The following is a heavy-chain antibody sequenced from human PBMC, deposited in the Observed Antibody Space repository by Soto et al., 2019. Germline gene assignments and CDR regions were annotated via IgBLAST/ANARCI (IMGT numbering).Heavy chain of an antibody. CDR3: AKGPSGDKVDS. Sequence: SETLSLTCTVSGGSISSGDYYWSWIRQPPGKGLEWIGYIYYSGSTYNNPSLTSRVTISVDTSRNQFSLQLTSVSAADTAVYYCAKGPSGDKVDSWGQGILVTVPS. V-gene: IGHV4-30-4*01. CDR2: IYYSGST. J-gene: IGHJ4*02. D-gene: IGHD7-27*01. CDR1: GGSISSGDYY.